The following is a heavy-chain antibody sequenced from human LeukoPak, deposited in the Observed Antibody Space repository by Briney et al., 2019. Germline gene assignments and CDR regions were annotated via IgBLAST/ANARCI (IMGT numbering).Heavy chain of an antibody. CDR3: ARERAVVYGMDV. CDR2: ISAYNGYT. J-gene: IGHJ6*02. D-gene: IGHD6-19*01. V-gene: IGHV1-18*01. Sequence: ASVKVSCKASGYTFTSYGISWVRQAPGQGLEWMGWISAYNGYTNYPQKLQGRVTMTTDTSTSTAYMELRSLRSDDTAVYYCARERAVVYGMDVWGQGTTVTVSS. CDR1: GYTFTSYG.